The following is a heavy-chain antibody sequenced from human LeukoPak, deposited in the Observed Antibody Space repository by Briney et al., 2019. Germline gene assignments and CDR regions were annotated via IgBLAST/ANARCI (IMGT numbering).Heavy chain of an antibody. CDR3: ARTVVVTAIHYFDY. D-gene: IGHD2-21*02. J-gene: IGHJ4*02. V-gene: IGHV4-4*09. Sequence: SETLSLTCTVSGDSISSYYWSWIRQPPGKGLEWIGYIYTIGSTSYNPSLESRVTISVDTSKNHFSLKLSSVTAADTAVYYCARTVVVTAIHYFDYWGQGTLVTVSS. CDR2: IYTIGST. CDR1: GDSISSYY.